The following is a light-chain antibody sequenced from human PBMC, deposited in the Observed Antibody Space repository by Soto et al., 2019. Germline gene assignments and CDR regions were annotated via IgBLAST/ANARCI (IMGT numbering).Light chain of an antibody. V-gene: IGLV1-51*01. Sequence: QSVLTQPPSVSAAPGQTVTISCSGSSSNIGNNYVSWYQQLPGTAPKLLIYDNKEGPSGIPDRFSGSKSGTSATLGITGLQTGDEADYYCGTWDSSLSSVVFGGGTKLTVL. CDR3: GTWDSSLSSVV. CDR1: SSNIGNNY. J-gene: IGLJ2*01. CDR2: DNK.